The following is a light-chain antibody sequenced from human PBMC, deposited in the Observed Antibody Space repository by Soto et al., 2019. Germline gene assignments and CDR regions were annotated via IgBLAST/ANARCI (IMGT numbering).Light chain of an antibody. J-gene: IGKJ1*01. Sequence: EIVLTHSPGTRSLSPGERATLSFSSSQTVSRNFLAWYQQKPGQAPRLLIYGASSRATGIPDRFSGSGSGTDFTLTISRLEPEDYAVYCCQQYGASPWTFGQGTKVDIK. V-gene: IGKV3-20*01. CDR2: GAS. CDR3: QQYGASPWT. CDR1: QTVSRNF.